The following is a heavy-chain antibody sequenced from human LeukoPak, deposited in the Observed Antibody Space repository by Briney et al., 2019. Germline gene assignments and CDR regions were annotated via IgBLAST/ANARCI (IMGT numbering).Heavy chain of an antibody. CDR2: MDPNSGNT. Sequence: ASVKVSCKASGYTFTSYDIYWVRQATGQGLEWMGWMDPNSGNTGYAQKFQGRVTMTRNTSISTAYMELSSLRSEDTAVYYCARGPLKAAAGNLPTYWGQGTLVTVSS. CDR3: ARGPLKAAAGNLPTY. V-gene: IGHV1-8*01. D-gene: IGHD6-13*01. J-gene: IGHJ4*02. CDR1: GYTFTSYD.